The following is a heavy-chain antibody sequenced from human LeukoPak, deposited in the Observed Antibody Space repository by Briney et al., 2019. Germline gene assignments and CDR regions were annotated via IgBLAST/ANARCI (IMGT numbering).Heavy chain of an antibody. D-gene: IGHD3-22*01. CDR2: ISSSSYI. CDR1: GFTFSSYS. V-gene: IGHV3-21*01. CDR3: ARDSGYYYDSSGYGAFDI. J-gene: IGHJ3*02. Sequence: GGSLRLSCAASGFTFSSYSMNWVRQAPGKGLEWVSSISSSSYIYYADSVKGRFTISRDNAKNSLYLQMNSLRAEDTAVYYCARDSGYYYDSSGYGAFDIWGQGTMVTVSS.